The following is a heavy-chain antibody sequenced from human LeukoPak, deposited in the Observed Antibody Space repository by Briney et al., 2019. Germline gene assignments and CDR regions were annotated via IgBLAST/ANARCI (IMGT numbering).Heavy chain of an antibody. D-gene: IGHD2-15*01. CDR3: APSPCSGDSCYRFDF. Sequence: SGTLSLTCAVSGASISSSYWWSWVRQPPGKGLEWIGEIHHSGSTKYNPSLKSRVTISVDKSKNQFSLKLSSLTAADTAVYYCAPSPCSGDSCYRFDFWGQGTQVTVSS. V-gene: IGHV4-4*02. J-gene: IGHJ4*02. CDR1: GASISSSYW. CDR2: IHHSGST.